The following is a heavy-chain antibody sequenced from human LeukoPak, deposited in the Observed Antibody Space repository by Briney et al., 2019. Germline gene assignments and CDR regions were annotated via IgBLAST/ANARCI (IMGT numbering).Heavy chain of an antibody. CDR2: IKNKTNGGTT. CDR3: TTTIVGVTTWFDP. V-gene: IGHV3-15*01. D-gene: IGHD1-26*01. CDR1: GFTLSNAY. J-gene: IGHJ5*02. Sequence: KPGGSLRLSCAVSGFTLSNAYMSWVRQAPGKGLEWVGRIKNKTNGGTTDYAAPVKGRFTISRDDSKNTLYLQMNSLKTEDTAVYYCTTTIVGVTTWFDPWGQGTLVTVSS.